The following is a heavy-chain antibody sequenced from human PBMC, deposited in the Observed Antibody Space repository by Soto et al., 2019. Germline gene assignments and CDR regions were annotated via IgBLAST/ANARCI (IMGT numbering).Heavy chain of an antibody. Sequence: GGSLRLSCAASGFTFSSYSMNWVRQAPGKGLEWVSSISSSSSYIYYADSVKGRFTISRDNAKNSLYLQMNSLRAEDTAVYYCARTLPSRDGYNYGGDAFDIWGQGTMVTVSS. V-gene: IGHV3-21*01. CDR2: ISSSSSYI. J-gene: IGHJ3*02. CDR1: GFTFSSYS. CDR3: ARTLPSRDGYNYGGDAFDI. D-gene: IGHD5-12*01.